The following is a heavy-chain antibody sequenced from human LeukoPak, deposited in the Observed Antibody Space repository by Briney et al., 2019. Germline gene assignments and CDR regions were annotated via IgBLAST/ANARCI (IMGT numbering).Heavy chain of an antibody. J-gene: IGHJ4*02. CDR3: ARGPYYYDSSAIYFDY. Sequence: PSETLSLTCTVSGGSISSSSYYWGWIRQPPGKGLEWIGSIYYSGSTYYNPSLKSRVTISVDTSKNQFSLQLSSVTAADTAVYYCARGPYYYDSSAIYFDYWGQGTLVTVSS. CDR2: IYYSGST. CDR1: GGSISSSSYY. V-gene: IGHV4-39*01. D-gene: IGHD3-22*01.